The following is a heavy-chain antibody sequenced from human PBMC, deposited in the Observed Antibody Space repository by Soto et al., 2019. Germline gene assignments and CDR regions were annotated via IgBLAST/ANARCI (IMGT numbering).Heavy chain of an antibody. V-gene: IGHV3-21*01. CDR3: ARVDCSSTSCYAYYYYYYMDV. D-gene: IGHD2-2*01. CDR1: GFTFSSYS. CDR2: ISSSSSYI. Sequence: PGGSLRLSCAASGFTFSSYSMNWVRQAPGKGLEWVSSISSSSSYIYYADSVKGRFTISRDNAKNSLYLQMNSLRAEDTAVYYCARVDCSSTSCYAYYYYYYMDVWGKGTTVTVSS. J-gene: IGHJ6*03.